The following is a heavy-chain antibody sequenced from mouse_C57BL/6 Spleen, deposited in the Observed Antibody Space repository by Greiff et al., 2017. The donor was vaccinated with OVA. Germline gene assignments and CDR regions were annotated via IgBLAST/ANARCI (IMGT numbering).Heavy chain of an antibody. J-gene: IGHJ2*01. CDR2: IDPETGGT. CDR3: TRESERGYYGSSFDY. Sequence: QVQLKQSGAELVRPGASVTLSCKASGYTFTDYEMHWVKQTPVHGLEWIGAIDPETGGTAYNQKFKGKAILTADKSSSTAYMELRSLTSEDSAVYYCTRESERGYYGSSFDYWGQGTTLTVSS. D-gene: IGHD1-1*01. V-gene: IGHV1-15*01. CDR1: GYTFTDYE.